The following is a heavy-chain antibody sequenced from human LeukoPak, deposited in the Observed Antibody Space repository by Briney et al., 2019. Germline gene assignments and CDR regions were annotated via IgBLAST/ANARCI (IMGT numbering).Heavy chain of an antibody. V-gene: IGHV4-4*07. CDR3: ARDRAVAVAIRRLDY. D-gene: IGHD6-19*01. Sequence: PSETLSLTCTVSGGSINSYYWSWIRQPAGRGLEWIGRISASGTTDYNPSLKSRVTISVDESKNQFSLRLTSVTAADTAVYYCARDRAVAVAIRRLDYWGQGTLVAVSS. CDR2: ISASGTT. CDR1: GGSINSYY. J-gene: IGHJ4*02.